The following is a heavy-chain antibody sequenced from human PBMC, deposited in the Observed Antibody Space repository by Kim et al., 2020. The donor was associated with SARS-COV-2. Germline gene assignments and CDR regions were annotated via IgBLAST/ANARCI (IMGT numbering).Heavy chain of an antibody. V-gene: IGHV4-38-2*02. J-gene: IGHJ4*02. CDR2: IYHSGST. Sequence: SETLSLTCTVSGYSISSGYYWGWIRQPPGKGLEWIGSIYHSGSTYYNPSLKSRVTISVDTSKNQFSLKLSSVTAADTAVYYCARFTGSYFDYWGQGTLVT. D-gene: IGHD1-26*01. CDR1: GYSISSGYY. CDR3: ARFTGSYFDY.